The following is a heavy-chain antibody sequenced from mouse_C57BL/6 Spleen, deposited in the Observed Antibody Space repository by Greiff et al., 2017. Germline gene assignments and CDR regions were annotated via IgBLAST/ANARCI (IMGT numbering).Heavy chain of an antibody. J-gene: IGHJ3*01. CDR2: IYPGSGST. D-gene: IGHD3-1*01. CDR1: GYTFTSYW. V-gene: IGHV1-55*01. Sequence: VQLQQPGAELVKPGASVKMSCKASGYTFTSYWITWVKQRPGQGLEWIGDIYPGSGSTHYNEKFKGKATLTVDTSSSTAYMQLSSLTSEDSAVYYCARRGEIARNCFAYWGQGTLVTVSA. CDR3: ARRGEIARNCFAY.